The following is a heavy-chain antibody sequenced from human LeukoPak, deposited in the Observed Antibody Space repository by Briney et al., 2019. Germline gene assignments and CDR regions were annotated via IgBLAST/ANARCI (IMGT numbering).Heavy chain of an antibody. Sequence: ASVKVSCKVSGYTLTELSMHWVRQAPGKGPEWMGGFDPEDGETIYAQKFQGRVTMTEDTSTDTAYMELSSLRSEDTAVYYCATVNLLLWFGDQLGAFDIWGQGTMVTVSS. CDR1: GYTLTELS. CDR3: ATVNLLLWFGDQLGAFDI. J-gene: IGHJ3*02. V-gene: IGHV1-24*01. D-gene: IGHD3-10*01. CDR2: FDPEDGET.